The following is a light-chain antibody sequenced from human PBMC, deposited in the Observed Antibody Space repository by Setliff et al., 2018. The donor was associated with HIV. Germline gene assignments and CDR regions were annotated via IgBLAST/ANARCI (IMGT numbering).Light chain of an antibody. V-gene: IGLV2-14*03. CDR1: SSDVGGYNY. CDR3: SLYTSSIPLYV. CDR2: DVS. Sequence: QSVLTQPASVSGSPGQSITISCTGTSSDVGGYNYVSWYQQHPGKAPKLMISDVSNRPSGVSNRFSGSRSANTASLTISGLQAEDEADYYCSLYTSSIPLYVFGTGTKVTV. J-gene: IGLJ1*01.